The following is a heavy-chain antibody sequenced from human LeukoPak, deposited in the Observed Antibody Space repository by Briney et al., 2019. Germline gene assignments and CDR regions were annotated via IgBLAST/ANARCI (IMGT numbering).Heavy chain of an antibody. D-gene: IGHD5-12*01. V-gene: IGHV5-51*01. J-gene: IGHJ6*02. CDR1: GYIFTSYW. CDR2: IYPGDSDT. CDR3: AGGSEYSGHYYYYGLDV. Sequence: GESLKISCKGSGYIFTSYWIGWVRQMPGKGLEWMGIIYPGDSDTRYSQSFEGRVTISADKSISTAYLQWSSLKASDTAMYYCAGGSEYSGHYYYYGLDVWGQGTTVTVSS.